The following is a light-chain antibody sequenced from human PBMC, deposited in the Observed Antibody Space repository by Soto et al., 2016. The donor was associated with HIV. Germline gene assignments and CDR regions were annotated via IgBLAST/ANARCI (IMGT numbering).Light chain of an antibody. Sequence: SYVLTQAPSVSVAPGKTARITCGGNNIGSKSVHWYQQKPGQAPVLVVYDDNDRPSGIPERFSGSNSGNTATLTISRVEAGDEADYYCQVWDSSSDHPGVVFGGGTNLTVL. V-gene: IGLV3-21*03. CDR1: NIGSKS. CDR2: DDN. CDR3: QVWDSSSDHPGVV. J-gene: IGLJ2*01.